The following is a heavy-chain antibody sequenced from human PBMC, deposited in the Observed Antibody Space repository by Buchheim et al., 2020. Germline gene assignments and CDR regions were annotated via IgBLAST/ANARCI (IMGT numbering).Heavy chain of an antibody. CDR3: ARVRASGWYFFDF. V-gene: IGHV4-59*01. Sequence: QVQLQESGPRLVKPSETLSLTCTVSGGSISGYYWSWIRQPPEKGLEWIGYVSYSGTTVYEPSLERRVTISVDPPNKQFPLKLTSATAADTAVYYCARVRASGWYFFDFWGQGTL. CDR2: VSYSGTT. J-gene: IGHJ4*02. CDR1: GGSISGYY. D-gene: IGHD6-19*01.